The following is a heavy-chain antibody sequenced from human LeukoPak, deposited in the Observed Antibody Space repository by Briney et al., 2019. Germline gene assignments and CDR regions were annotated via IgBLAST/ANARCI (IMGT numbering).Heavy chain of an antibody. CDR2: ISSSSSYI. J-gene: IGHJ4*02. D-gene: IGHD2-2*01. Sequence: GGSLRLSCAASGFTFSSYSMNWVRQAPGKGLEWVSSISSSSSYIYYADSVKGRFTISRDNAKNSLYLQMNSLRAEDTAVYYCARGPYQLLPFDSWGQGTLVTVSS. CDR3: ARGPYQLLPFDS. V-gene: IGHV3-21*01. CDR1: GFTFSSYS.